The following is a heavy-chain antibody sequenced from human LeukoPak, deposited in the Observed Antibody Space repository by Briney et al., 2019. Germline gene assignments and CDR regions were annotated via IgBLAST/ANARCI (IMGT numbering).Heavy chain of an antibody. CDR1: GYTFTGYF. J-gene: IGHJ6*03. Sequence: ASVKVSCKASGYTFTGYFMNWVRQAPGQGPEWMGRINPKTGGTNYAQKFQGRVTMTRDTSITTGYMELSRLRSDDTAVYYCARGNEFGVVEQSLYHYYMDVWGKGTTVTVSS. CDR3: ARGNEFGVVEQSLYHYYMDV. V-gene: IGHV1-2*06. D-gene: IGHD3-3*01. CDR2: INPKTGGT.